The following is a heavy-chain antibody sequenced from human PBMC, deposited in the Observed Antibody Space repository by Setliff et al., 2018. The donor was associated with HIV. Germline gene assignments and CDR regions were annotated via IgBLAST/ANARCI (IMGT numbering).Heavy chain of an antibody. CDR2: ISAYNGNT. CDR1: GYTFTSYG. CDR3: ARDSEWGSYIFWTFDI. Sequence: AASVKVSCKASGYTFTSYGISWVRQAPGQGLEWMGWISAYNGNTNYAQKLQGRVTMTTDTSTSTAYMELRSLRSDDTAVYYCARDSEWGSYIFWTFDIWGQGTMVTVS. V-gene: IGHV1-18*01. D-gene: IGHD1-26*01. J-gene: IGHJ3*02.